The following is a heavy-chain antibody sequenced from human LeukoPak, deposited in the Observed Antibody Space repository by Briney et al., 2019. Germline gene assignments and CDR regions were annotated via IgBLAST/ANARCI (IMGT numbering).Heavy chain of an antibody. CDR1: GGSISSGDYY. D-gene: IGHD2-8*02. J-gene: IGHJ6*02. CDR3: AREDIVLGMDV. V-gene: IGHV4-30-4*01. CDR2: IYYGGST. Sequence: SETLSLTCTVSGGSISSGDYYWSWIRQPPGKGLEWIGYIYYGGSTYYNPSLKSRVTISVDTSKNQFSLKLSSVTAADTAVYYCAREDIVLGMDVWGQGTTVTVSS.